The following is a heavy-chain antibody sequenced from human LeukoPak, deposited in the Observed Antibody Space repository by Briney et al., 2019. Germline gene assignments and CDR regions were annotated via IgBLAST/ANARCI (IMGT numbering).Heavy chain of an antibody. CDR2: SRNKARSYTT. J-gene: IGHJ2*01. Sequence: GGSLRLSCAASGFTFRDYYMDWVRQAPGKGLEWVARSRNKARSYTTEYAASVKGRFTISRDDSKNSLYLQMSSLQTEDTAVYYCGRGASDSGYWYFDLWGRGILVTVSS. V-gene: IGHV3-72*01. CDR1: GFTFRDYY. CDR3: GRGASDSGYWYFDL. D-gene: IGHD1-26*01.